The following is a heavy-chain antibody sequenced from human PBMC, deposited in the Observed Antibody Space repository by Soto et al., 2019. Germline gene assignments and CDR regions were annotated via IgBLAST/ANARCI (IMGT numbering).Heavy chain of an antibody. CDR2: ISYDGSNK. CDR1: GFTFSSYG. Sequence: GGSLRLSCAASGFTFSSYGMHWVRQAPGKGLEWVAVISYDGSNKYYADSVKGRFTISRDNSKNTLYLQMNSLRAEDTAVYYCAKEPAYYYDSSGYGAFDIWGQGTMVTVSS. D-gene: IGHD3-22*01. CDR3: AKEPAYYYDSSGYGAFDI. J-gene: IGHJ3*02. V-gene: IGHV3-30*18.